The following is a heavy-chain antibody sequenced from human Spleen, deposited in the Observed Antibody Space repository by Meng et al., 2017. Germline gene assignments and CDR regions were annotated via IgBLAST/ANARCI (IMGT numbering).Heavy chain of an antibody. V-gene: IGHV3-7*03. D-gene: IGHD3-22*01. CDR1: GFTFSSYW. J-gene: IGHJ3*02. CDR3: AREWYYYDSTRGGAFDI. CDR2: IKEDGSEK. Sequence: EGSLRLSCAASGFTFSSYWMSWVRQAPGKGLEWVANIKEDGSEKYYADSVKGRFTISRDNAKNSLYLQMNSLRAEDTALYYCAREWYYYDSTRGGAFDIWGQGTMVTVSS.